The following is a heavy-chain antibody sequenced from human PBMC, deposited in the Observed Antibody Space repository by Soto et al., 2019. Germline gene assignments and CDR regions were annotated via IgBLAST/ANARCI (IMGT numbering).Heavy chain of an antibody. D-gene: IGHD3-3*01. CDR3: AKSRGHYDFWSGYLEDYNWFDP. CDR2: ISGSGGST. J-gene: IGHJ5*02. CDR1: GFTFSSYA. Sequence: GGSLRLSCAASGFTFSSYAMSWVRQAPGKGLEWVSAISGSGGSTYYADSVKGRFTISRDNSKNTLYLQMNSLRAEDTAVYYCAKSRGHYDFWSGYLEDYNWFDPWGQGTLVTVSS. V-gene: IGHV3-23*01.